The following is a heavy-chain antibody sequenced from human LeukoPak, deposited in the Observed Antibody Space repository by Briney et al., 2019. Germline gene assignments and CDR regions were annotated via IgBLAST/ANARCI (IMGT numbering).Heavy chain of an antibody. CDR1: GYSISSGYH. J-gene: IGHJ6*03. V-gene: IGHV4-38-2*02. Sequence: SETLSLTCTVSGYSISSGYHWVWIRQPPGKGLEWIGSIYRSGSTNYNPSLKSRVTISVDTSKNQFSLKVSSVTAADTAVYYCARGDCSSTICYSPMDVWGKGTTVTVSS. D-gene: IGHD2-2*01. CDR3: ARGDCSSTICYSPMDV. CDR2: IYRSGST.